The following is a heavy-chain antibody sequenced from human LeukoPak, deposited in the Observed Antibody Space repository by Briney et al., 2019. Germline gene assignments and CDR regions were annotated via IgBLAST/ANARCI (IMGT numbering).Heavy chain of an antibody. D-gene: IGHD6-19*01. CDR3: ARDRVGSGWPRPYYFEV. CDR2: INPNTGAT. CDR1: GYTLTGYY. V-gene: IGHV1-2*02. Sequence: GASVKVSCKASGYTLTGYYLHWVRQAPGQGREWMGWINPNTGATHSAQKFQGRITMTRDTSISTAYMDLSRLRSDDTAVYYCARDRVGSGWPRPYYFEVWGQGTLVTVSS. J-gene: IGHJ4*02.